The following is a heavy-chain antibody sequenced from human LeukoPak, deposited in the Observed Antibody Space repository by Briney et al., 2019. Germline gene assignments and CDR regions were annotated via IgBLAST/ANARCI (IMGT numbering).Heavy chain of an antibody. J-gene: IGHJ4*02. Sequence: ASVKVSCKASGYTFTGYYMRWVRQAPGQGLEWMGWINPNSGGTNYAQKFQGRVTMTRDTSISTAYMELSRLRSDDTAVYYCARGTTWIQLWWDFDYWGQGTLVTVSS. CDR2: INPNSGGT. V-gene: IGHV1-2*02. CDR1: GYTFTGYY. CDR3: ARGTTWIQLWWDFDY. D-gene: IGHD5-18*01.